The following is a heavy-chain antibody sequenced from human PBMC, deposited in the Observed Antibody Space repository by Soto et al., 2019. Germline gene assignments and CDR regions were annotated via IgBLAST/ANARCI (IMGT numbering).Heavy chain of an antibody. Sequence: PSETLSLTCTVSGGSISSGDYYWSWIRQPPGKGLEWIGYIYYSGSTYYNPSLKSRVTISVDTSKNQFSLKLSSVTAADTAVYYCARGRYYYDSSGYHHPQMGFDPWGQGTLVTVSS. J-gene: IGHJ5*02. D-gene: IGHD3-22*01. CDR2: IYYSGST. CDR3: ARGRYYYDSSGYHHPQMGFDP. V-gene: IGHV4-30-4*01. CDR1: GGSISSGDYY.